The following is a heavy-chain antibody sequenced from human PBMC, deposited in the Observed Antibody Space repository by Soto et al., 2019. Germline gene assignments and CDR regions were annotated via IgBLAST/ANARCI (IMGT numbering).Heavy chain of an antibody. J-gene: IGHJ3*02. CDR1: GFTVSSNY. V-gene: IGHV3-53*01. CDR2: IYSGGST. CDR3: ARAFLRPLTAGDAFDI. D-gene: IGHD5-18*01. Sequence: PGGSLRLSCAASGFTVSSNYMSWVRQAPGKGLEWVSVIYSGGSTYYADSVKGRFTISRDNSKNTLYLQMNSLRAEDTAVYYCARAFLRPLTAGDAFDIWGQGTMVTVSS.